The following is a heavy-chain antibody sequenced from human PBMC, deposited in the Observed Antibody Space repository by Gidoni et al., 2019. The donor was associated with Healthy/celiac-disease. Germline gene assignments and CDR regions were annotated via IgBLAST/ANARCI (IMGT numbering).Heavy chain of an antibody. CDR2: IIPICGIA. D-gene: IGHD6-13*01. Sequence: QVQLVQSGAEVKKPGSSVKVSCKASGGTFSSYAISWVRQDPGQGLEWMGRIIPICGIANYAQKFQGRVTITADKSTSTAYMELSSLRSEDTAVYYCARDRAQGTGVSAAPETHWGQGTLVTVSS. CDR1: GGTFSSYA. CDR3: ARDRAQGTGVSAAPETH. J-gene: IGHJ4*02. V-gene: IGHV1-69*04.